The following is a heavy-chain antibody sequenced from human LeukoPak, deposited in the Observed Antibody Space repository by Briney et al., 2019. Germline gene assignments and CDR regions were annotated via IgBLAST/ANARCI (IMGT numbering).Heavy chain of an antibody. V-gene: IGHV4-39*07. Sequence: SETLSLTCSVSGGSLRSNTNFWGWDSRSYWGWIRQPPWKGLEWIGEINHSGSTNYNPSLKSRVTISVDTSKNQFSLKLSSVTAADTAVYYCARGYSYGRPLDYWGQGTLVTVSS. D-gene: IGHD5-18*01. CDR1: GGSLRSNTNFWGWDSRSY. CDR3: ARGYSYGRPLDY. J-gene: IGHJ4*02. CDR2: INHSGST.